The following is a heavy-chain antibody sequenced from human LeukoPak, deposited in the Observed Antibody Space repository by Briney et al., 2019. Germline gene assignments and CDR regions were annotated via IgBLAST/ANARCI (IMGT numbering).Heavy chain of an antibody. CDR3: ARVSPYDFWSGYSAFDY. Sequence: PSETLSLTCTVSGGSISSYYWSWIRQPPGKGLEWIGYIYYSGSTNYTPSLKSRVTISVDTSKNQFSLKLSSVTAADTAVYYCARVSPYDFWSGYSAFDYWGQGTLVTVSS. J-gene: IGHJ4*02. D-gene: IGHD3-3*01. CDR2: IYYSGST. CDR1: GGSISSYY. V-gene: IGHV4-59*01.